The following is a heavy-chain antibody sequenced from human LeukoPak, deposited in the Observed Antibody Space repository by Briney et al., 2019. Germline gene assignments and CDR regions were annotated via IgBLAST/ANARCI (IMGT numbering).Heavy chain of an antibody. D-gene: IGHD1-14*01. Sequence: PGGSLRLSCAASGLTFSSHWMHWVRQAPGKGLVWVSRITNDGSSTTYADSVKGRFTISRDNAKNMLYLQVNSLRAEDTAGYYFSTQQGGNPAYWGQGPLVPVSS. CDR2: ITNDGSST. J-gene: IGHJ4*02. V-gene: IGHV3-74*01. CDR1: GLTFSSHW. CDR3: STQQGGNPAY.